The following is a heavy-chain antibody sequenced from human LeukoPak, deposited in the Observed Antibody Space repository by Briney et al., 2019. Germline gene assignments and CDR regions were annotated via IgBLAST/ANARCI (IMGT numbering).Heavy chain of an antibody. CDR1: GFTFSSYA. D-gene: IGHD3-22*01. Sequence: PGGSLRLSCAASGFTFSSYAMSWVRQAPGKGLEWVSAISGSGGSTYYAGSVKGRFTISRDNSKNTLYLQMNSLRAEDTAVYYCAKGGYYYDSSGYYYPDAFDIWGQGTMVTVSS. CDR3: AKGGYYYDSSGYYYPDAFDI. V-gene: IGHV3-23*01. J-gene: IGHJ3*02. CDR2: ISGSGGST.